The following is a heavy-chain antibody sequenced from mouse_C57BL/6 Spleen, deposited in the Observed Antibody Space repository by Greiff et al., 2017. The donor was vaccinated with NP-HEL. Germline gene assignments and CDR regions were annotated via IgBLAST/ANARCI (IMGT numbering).Heavy chain of an antibody. CDR2: ISSGSSTS. CDR1: GFTFSDYG. Sequence: EVHLVESGGGLVKPGGSLKLSCAASGFTFSDYGMHWVRQAPEKGLEWVAYISSGSSTSYYADTVKGRFTISRDNAKNTRFLQMTSLRSEDTAMYYCARGTGTGRGSFDYWGQGTTLTVSS. V-gene: IGHV5-17*01. J-gene: IGHJ2*01. D-gene: IGHD4-1*01. CDR3: ARGTGTGRGSFDY.